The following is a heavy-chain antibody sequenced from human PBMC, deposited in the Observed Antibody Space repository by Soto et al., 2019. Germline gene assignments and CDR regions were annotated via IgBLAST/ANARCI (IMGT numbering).Heavy chain of an antibody. J-gene: IGHJ6*02. CDR1: GGTFSRYT. V-gene: IGHV1-69*02. Sequence: QVQLVQSGAEVKKPGSSVKVSCKASGGTFSRYTFTWVRQAPGQGLEWMGRIIPIVDIPNYAQKFQGRVTITADNSASTAYMELSGLTSDDTAVYYCASHFTGVLVLGTSPPGGDNFGWDVWGQGTTVSVS. CDR3: ASHFTGVLVLGTSPPGGDNFGWDV. CDR2: IIPIVDIP. D-gene: IGHD2-8*02.